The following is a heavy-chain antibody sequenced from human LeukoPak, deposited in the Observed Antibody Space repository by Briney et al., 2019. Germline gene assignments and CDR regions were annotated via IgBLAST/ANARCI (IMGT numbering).Heavy chain of an antibody. Sequence: ASVKVSCKASGYTFTGYYMHWVRQAPGQSLEWMGWVTPNTGGTIYAPKFQGRVTMTRDTSITTAYMELTRLTSDDTAVYYCARGQITSPNWELDYWGQGTLVTVSS. CDR1: GYTFTGYY. D-gene: IGHD1-1*01. CDR3: ARGQITSPNWELDY. J-gene: IGHJ4*02. CDR2: VTPNTGGT. V-gene: IGHV1-2*02.